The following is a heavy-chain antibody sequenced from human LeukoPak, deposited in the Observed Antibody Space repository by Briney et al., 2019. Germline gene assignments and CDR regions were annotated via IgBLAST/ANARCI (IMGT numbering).Heavy chain of an antibody. J-gene: IGHJ4*02. V-gene: IGHV1-18*01. CDR3: ARDHGGFWSGSAGF. CDR1: GYPFISTG. Sequence: GASVKVSCKASGYPFISTGINWLRQAPGHGLEWMGWISPYNGNTNFAQQFQNRLTLTTDTSSRTSFMELKSLRYEDTATYYCARDHGGFWSGSAGFWGQGTLLTDSS. D-gene: IGHD3-3*01. CDR2: ISPYNGNT.